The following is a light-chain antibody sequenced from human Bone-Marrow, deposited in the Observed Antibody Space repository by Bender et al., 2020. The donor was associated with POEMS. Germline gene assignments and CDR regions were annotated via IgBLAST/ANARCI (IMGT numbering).Light chain of an antibody. CDR3: QAWDTYSVL. CDR2: QDT. CDR1: DLGDKY. J-gene: IGLJ2*01. V-gene: IGLV3-1*01. Sequence: SYEVTQPPSVSVSPGQTASITCSGDDLGDKYAAWYQQKPGQSPVLVIYQDTKRPSGIPERFSGSNSGNTATLTISGTQAMDEADYYCQAWDTYSVLFGGGTKLTVL.